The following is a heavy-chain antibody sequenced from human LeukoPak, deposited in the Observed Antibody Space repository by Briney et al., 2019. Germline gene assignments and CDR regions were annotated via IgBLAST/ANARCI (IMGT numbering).Heavy chain of an antibody. V-gene: IGHV3-30*18. J-gene: IGHJ6*02. D-gene: IGHD3-16*01. Sequence: GGPLRLSCAASGFTFSNFCMHWVRQAPPPGLEWVAVISYDGSNKYYAASVKGRFTIARDNSKNTLYLQMNSLRAEDTAVYYCAKASVYAYYGMDVWGQGTTVTVSS. CDR2: ISYDGSNK. CDR1: GFTFSNFC. CDR3: AKASVYAYYGMDV.